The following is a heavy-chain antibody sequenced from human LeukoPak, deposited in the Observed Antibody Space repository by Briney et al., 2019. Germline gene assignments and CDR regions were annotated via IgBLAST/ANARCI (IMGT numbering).Heavy chain of an antibody. CDR2: IKDDGSEK. D-gene: IGHD2-15*01. CDR1: GFIVSRYW. CDR3: ARDLGVCSGGTCYSVYVY. J-gene: IGHJ4*02. V-gene: IGHV3-7*01. Sequence: PGGSLRLSCAASGFIVSRYWMSWVRQAPGKGLEWVADIKDDGSEKHCVDSVKGRFTISRDNAENSLYLQMNSLRAEDTAIYYCARDLGVCSGGTCYSVYVYWGQGTLVTVSS.